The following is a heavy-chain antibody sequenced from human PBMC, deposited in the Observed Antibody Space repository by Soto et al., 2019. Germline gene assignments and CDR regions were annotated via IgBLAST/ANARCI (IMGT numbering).Heavy chain of an antibody. CDR1: GFTFSSYA. Sequence: EVQLLESGGGLVRPGGSLRLSCAASGFTFSSYAMSWVRQAPGKGLEWVSTISGSDGRTYSPDSVKGRFTISSDNSRNTAYLQMKSLRVAYTAAYYCPRGVSQYTPLDVLDYWGRGTLVSVPS. V-gene: IGHV3-23*01. J-gene: IGHJ4*02. D-gene: IGHD2-15*01. CDR2: ISGSDGRT. CDR3: PRGVSQYTPLDVLDY.